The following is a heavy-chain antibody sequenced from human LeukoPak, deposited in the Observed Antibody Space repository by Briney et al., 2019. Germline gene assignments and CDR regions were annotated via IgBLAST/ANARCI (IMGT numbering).Heavy chain of an antibody. D-gene: IGHD4-11*01. CDR3: ARASNLHPFDY. CDR2: IIPIFGSA. J-gene: IGHJ4*02. V-gene: IGHV1-69*13. CDR1: GGTFSSYA. Sequence: SSVKVSCKDSGGTFSSYAISWVRQAPGQGLEWMGGIIPIFGSANYAQKFQSRVTITADESTSIAYMELSSLRSEDTAVYYCARASNLHPFDYWGQGTLVTVSS.